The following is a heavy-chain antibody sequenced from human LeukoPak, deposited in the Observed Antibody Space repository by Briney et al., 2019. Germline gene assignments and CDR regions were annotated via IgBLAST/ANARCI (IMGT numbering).Heavy chain of an antibody. V-gene: IGHV4-4*02. D-gene: IGHD6-13*01. Sequence: SETLSLTCAVSGDSVSSNNWWSWVRQPPGRGLEWIGEIFHSGSTNYNAALESRVTISLDKSKNQFSLKLSSVTAADTAVYYCARKGSDTWYTFWLDPWGQGTLVIVSS. CDR1: GDSVSSNNW. CDR3: ARKGSDTWYTFWLDP. CDR2: IFHSGST. J-gene: IGHJ5*02.